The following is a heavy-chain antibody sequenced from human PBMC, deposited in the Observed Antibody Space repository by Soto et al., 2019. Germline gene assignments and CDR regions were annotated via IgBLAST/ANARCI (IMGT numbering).Heavy chain of an antibody. J-gene: IGHJ5*02. D-gene: IGHD3-16*01. CDR2: ISGSGRTI. V-gene: IGHV3-11*01. CDR1: GIVFSDY. CDR3: ARLPCPWGWFDP. Sequence: QVQLVESGGGLVKPGGSLRLSCAASGIVFSDYMSWVRQAPGKGLEWLSYISGSGRTIYSADSVKGRFTVSRDNATNSLYLQMNNVRTEDTAVYYGARLPCPWGWFDPWGQGTLVTVSS.